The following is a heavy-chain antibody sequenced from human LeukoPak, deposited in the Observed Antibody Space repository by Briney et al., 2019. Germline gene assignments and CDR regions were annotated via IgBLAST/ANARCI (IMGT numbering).Heavy chain of an antibody. V-gene: IGHV3-30*03. J-gene: IGHJ4*02. D-gene: IGHD6-19*01. Sequence: QPGRSLRLSRAASGFTFSSYGMHWVRQAPGKGLEWVAVISYDGSNKYYADSVKGRFTISRDNSKNTLYLQMNSLRAEDTAVYYCAARIAVAGFDYWGQGTLVTVSS. CDR2: ISYDGSNK. CDR1: GFTFSSYG. CDR3: AARIAVAGFDY.